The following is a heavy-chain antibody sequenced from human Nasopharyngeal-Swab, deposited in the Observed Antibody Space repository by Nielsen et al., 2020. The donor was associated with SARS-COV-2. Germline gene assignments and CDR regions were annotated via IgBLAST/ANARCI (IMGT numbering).Heavy chain of an antibody. V-gene: IGHV3-66*01. Sequence: GGSLRLSCAASGFTVSSNYMSWVRQAPGKGLEWVSVIYSGGSTYYADSAKGRFTISRDNSKNTLYLQMNSLRAEDTAVYYCARDLSKLRFDYWGQGTLVTVSS. D-gene: IGHD4-11*01. CDR2: IYSGGST. CDR3: ARDLSKLRFDY. J-gene: IGHJ4*02. CDR1: GFTVSSNY.